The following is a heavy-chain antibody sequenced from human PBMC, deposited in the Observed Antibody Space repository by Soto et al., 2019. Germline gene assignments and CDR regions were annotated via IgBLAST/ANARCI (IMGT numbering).Heavy chain of an antibody. CDR1: GFTFSSYG. CDR3: GRGASLNFVI. J-gene: IGHJ4*02. D-gene: IGHD3-16*01. V-gene: IGHV3-30*03. CDR2: ISYDGSNK. Sequence: GGSLRLSCAASGFTFSSYGMHWVRQAPGKGLEWVAVISYDGSNKYYADYVKGRFTISRDNSKNTLYLQMNSLRAEDTAFYYCGRGASLNFVIGGQGTLVTVSS.